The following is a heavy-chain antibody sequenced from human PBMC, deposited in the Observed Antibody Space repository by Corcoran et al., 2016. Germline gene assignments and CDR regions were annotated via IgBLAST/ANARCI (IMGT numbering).Heavy chain of an antibody. CDR3: ARSGGDYDFWSGYYDSKIDP. Sequence: QLQLQESGPGLVKPSETLSLTCTVSGGSISSSSYYWGWIRQPPGKGLEWIGSIYYSGSTYYNPSLKSRVTISVDTSKNQFSLKLSSVTAADTAVYYFARSGGDYDFWSGYYDSKIDPWGQGTLVTVSS. J-gene: IGHJ5*02. CDR2: IYYSGST. D-gene: IGHD3-3*01. CDR1: GGSISSSSYY. V-gene: IGHV4-39*07.